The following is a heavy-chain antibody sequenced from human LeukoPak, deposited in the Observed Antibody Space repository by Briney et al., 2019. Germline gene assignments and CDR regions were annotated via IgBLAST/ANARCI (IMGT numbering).Heavy chain of an antibody. CDR2: ISSSGSTI. D-gene: IGHD2-21*01. J-gene: IGHJ6*03. CDR1: GFTFSSYE. Sequence: GGSLRLSCAAPGFTFSSYEMNWVRQAPGKGLEWVSYISSSGSTIYYADSVKGRFTISRDNAKNSLYMQMNSLRAEETAVYYCASWPFLAYCGGDCYLDVWGKGTTVTVSS. V-gene: IGHV3-48*03. CDR3: ASWPFLAYCGGDCYLDV.